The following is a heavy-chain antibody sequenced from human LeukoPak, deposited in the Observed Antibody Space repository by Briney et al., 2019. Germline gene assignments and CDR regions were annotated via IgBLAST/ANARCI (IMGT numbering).Heavy chain of an antibody. D-gene: IGHD3-9*01. CDR3: AGTRGLRYFDWFKGDAFDI. J-gene: IGHJ3*02. Sequence: SETLSLTCTVSGGSISSYYWSWIRQPPGKGLEWIGEINHSGSTNYNPSLKSRVTISVDTSKNQFSLKLSSVTAADTAVYYCAGTRGLRYFDWFKGDAFDIWGRGTMVTVSS. CDR2: INHSGST. CDR1: GGSISSYY. V-gene: IGHV4-34*01.